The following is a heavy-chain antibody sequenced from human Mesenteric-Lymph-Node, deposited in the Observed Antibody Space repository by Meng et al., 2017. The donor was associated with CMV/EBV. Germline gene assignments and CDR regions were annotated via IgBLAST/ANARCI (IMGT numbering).Heavy chain of an antibody. CDR2: IYYSGST. J-gene: IGHJ4*02. Sequence: SLTCAVYGGSFSGYYWSWIRQPPGKGLEWIGYIYYSGSTYYNPSLKSRVTISVDTSKNQFSLKLSSVTAADTAVYYCARGLRGIPEVWGQGTLVTVSS. V-gene: IGHV4-34*09. CDR3: ARGLRGIPEV. D-gene: IGHD2-21*01. CDR1: GGSFSGYY.